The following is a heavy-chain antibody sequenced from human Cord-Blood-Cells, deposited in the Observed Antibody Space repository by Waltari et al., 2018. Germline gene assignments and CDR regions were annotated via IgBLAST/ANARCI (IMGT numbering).Heavy chain of an antibody. D-gene: IGHD3-22*01. CDR2: IYSGGST. V-gene: IGHV3-53*01. J-gene: IGHJ4*02. CDR1: GFTVSSNY. Sequence: EVQLVESGGGLIQPGGSLRLSCAASGFTVSSNYMSWVRQAPGKGLEWVSVIYSGGSTYYADSVKGRFTISRDNSKNTLYLQMNSLRDEDTAVYYCARTHYYYDSSGYYFDYWGQGTLVTVSS. CDR3: ARTHYYYDSSGYYFDY.